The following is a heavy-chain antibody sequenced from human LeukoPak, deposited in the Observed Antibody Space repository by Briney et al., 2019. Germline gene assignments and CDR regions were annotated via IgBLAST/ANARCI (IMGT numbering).Heavy chain of an antibody. J-gene: IGHJ6*02. Sequence: GGSLRLSCAASGFTFSSYAMNWVRQAPGKGLEWVSSISSSSSYIYYADSVKGRFTISRDNAKNSLYLQMNSLRAEDTAVYYCARDGNTAMVRLQLPNRRGMDVWGQGTTVTVSS. CDR3: ARDGNTAMVRLQLPNRRGMDV. D-gene: IGHD5-18*01. CDR1: GFTFSSYA. V-gene: IGHV3-21*01. CDR2: ISSSSSYI.